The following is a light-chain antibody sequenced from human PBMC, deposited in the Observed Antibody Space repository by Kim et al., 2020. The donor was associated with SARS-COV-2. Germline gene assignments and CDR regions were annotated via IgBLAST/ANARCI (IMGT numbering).Light chain of an antibody. Sequence: VSVGDRVTITCRASQGITNSLAWYQQKPGKVPQLLIYAASALQSGVPSRFSGSGSGTDFTLTISSLQPEDVATYYCQKYNRAPWTFGQGTKVEIK. CDR1: QGITNS. CDR2: AAS. J-gene: IGKJ1*01. V-gene: IGKV1-27*01. CDR3: QKYNRAPWT.